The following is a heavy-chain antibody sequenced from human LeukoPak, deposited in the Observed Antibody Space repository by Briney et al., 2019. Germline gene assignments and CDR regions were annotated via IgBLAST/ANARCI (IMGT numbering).Heavy chain of an antibody. D-gene: IGHD3-10*02. CDR2: INTDGSSS. V-gene: IGHV3-74*01. J-gene: IGHJ4*02. CDR1: GFTFSSYW. Sequence: GGSLRLSCAASGFTFSSYWMHWVRQAPGKGLVWVSRINTDGSSSSYADSVKGRFTISRDNAKNTLYLQMNSLRAEDTAVYYCARDPYVMYYFDYWGQGTLVTVSS. CDR3: ARDPYVMYYFDY.